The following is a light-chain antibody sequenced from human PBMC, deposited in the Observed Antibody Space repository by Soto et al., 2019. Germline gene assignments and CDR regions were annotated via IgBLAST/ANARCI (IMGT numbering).Light chain of an antibody. CDR1: QSVTTS. V-gene: IGKV3-11*01. CDR2: DAS. CDR3: QQRKEWPIT. J-gene: IGKJ5*01. Sequence: EIVLTQSPATLSLSPGERATLSCRTSQSVTTSLIWYQQRPGQPPRLLIYDASKRATGIPARISGSGSGTDFTLTISSLEPEDFAVYYCQQRKEWPITFGQGTRLEIK.